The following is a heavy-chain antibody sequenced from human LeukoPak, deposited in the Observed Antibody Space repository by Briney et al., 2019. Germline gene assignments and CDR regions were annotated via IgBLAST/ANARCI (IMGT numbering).Heavy chain of an antibody. D-gene: IGHD2-15*01. CDR2: ISSSGSNI. V-gene: IGHV3-21*04. CDR3: ARDAVMATTPFSFDS. Sequence: PGGSLRLSCTASGFIFTSYGMNWVRQAPGKGLEWVSYISSSGSNIFYADSVKGRFTISRDQAKDSVFLQMNSLRAEDTALYFCARDAVMATTPFSFDSWGQGALVSVSS. J-gene: IGHJ4*02. CDR1: GFIFTSYG.